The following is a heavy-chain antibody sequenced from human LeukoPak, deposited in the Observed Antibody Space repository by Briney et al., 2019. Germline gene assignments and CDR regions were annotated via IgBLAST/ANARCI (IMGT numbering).Heavy chain of an antibody. D-gene: IGHD3-3*01. CDR1: GYTFTGYY. J-gene: IGHJ4*02. V-gene: IGHV1-2*02. CDR3: ARGGFIEWFFFDY. Sequence: ASVKVSCKASGYTFTGYYMHWVRQAPGQGLEWMGWINPNSGGTNYAQKFQGRVTMTGDTSIGSAYMELSRLRSDDTAVYYCARGGFIEWFFFDYWGQGTLVTVSS. CDR2: INPNSGGT.